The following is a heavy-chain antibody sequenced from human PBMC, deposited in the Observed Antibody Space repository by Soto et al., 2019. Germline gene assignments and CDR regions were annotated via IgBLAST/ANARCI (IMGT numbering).Heavy chain of an antibody. CDR2: IYYSGTT. V-gene: IGHV4-31*03. CDR1: VGSITTVGYF. CDR3: ARVVSGSYFDY. Sequence: QVQLQESGPGLVKASQTLSLTCTVSVGSITTVGYFWSWIRQHPGKGLEWIGYIYYSGTTHYNPSLKSRVTISVDTSKNQFSLKLSSVTAADTAVYYCARVVSGSYFDYWGQGTLVTVSS. D-gene: IGHD1-26*01. J-gene: IGHJ4*02.